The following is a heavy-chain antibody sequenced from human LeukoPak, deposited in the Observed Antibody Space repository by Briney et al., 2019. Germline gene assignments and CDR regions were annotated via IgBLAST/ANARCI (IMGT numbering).Heavy chain of an antibody. CDR2: MNPNSGNT. Sequence: ASVKVSCKASGYTFTSYDINWVRQATGQGLEWMGWMNPNSGNTGYAQKFQGRVTMTRNTSISTAYMELSSLRSEDTAVYYCARDGINDILTGYSYYYGMDVWGQGTTVTVSS. V-gene: IGHV1-8*01. CDR3: ARDGINDILTGYSYYYGMDV. D-gene: IGHD3-9*01. J-gene: IGHJ6*02. CDR1: GYTFTSYD.